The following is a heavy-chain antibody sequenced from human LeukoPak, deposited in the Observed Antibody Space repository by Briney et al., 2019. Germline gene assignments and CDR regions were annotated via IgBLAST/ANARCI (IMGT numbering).Heavy chain of an antibody. Sequence: GGSLRLSCAASGFTFSSYSMNWVRQAPGKGLEWVSSISSSSSYIYYADSVKGRFTISRDNAKNSLHLQMNSLRAEDTAVYYCARDSYGVPAAMDFDYWGQGTLVTVSS. CDR3: ARDSYGVPAAMDFDY. CDR1: GFTFSSYS. D-gene: IGHD2-2*01. CDR2: ISSSSSYI. V-gene: IGHV3-21*01. J-gene: IGHJ4*02.